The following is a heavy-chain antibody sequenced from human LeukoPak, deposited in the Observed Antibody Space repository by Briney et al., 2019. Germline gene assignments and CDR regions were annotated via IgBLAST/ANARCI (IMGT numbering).Heavy chain of an antibody. D-gene: IGHD3-10*01. CDR2: INAGNGNT. V-gene: IGHV1-3*01. Sequence: GASVKVSCKASGYTFTSYAMHWVRQAPGQRLEWMGWINAGNGNTKYSQKFQGRVTMTRNTSISTAYMELSSLRSEDTAVYYCARGLSGSGSWGIPYYYYYGMDVWGQGTTVTVSS. CDR3: ARGLSGSGSWGIPYYYYYGMDV. CDR1: GYTFTSYA. J-gene: IGHJ6*02.